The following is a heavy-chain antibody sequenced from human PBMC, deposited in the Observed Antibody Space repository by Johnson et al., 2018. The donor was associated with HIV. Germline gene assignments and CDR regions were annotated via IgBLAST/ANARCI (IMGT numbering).Heavy chain of an antibody. CDR3: ARVKGAFDM. V-gene: IGHV3-30*03. CDR1: GFTFSTYG. CDR2: ISYDGSNK. Sequence: QVQLVESGGGVVQPGRSLRLSCAASGFTFSTYGMHWVRQAPGKGLEGVATISYDGSNKYYADSVKGRFTISRDNSKNTLYLQMNSLRAEDTAVYYCARVKGAFDMWGQGTKVTVSS. J-gene: IGHJ3*02.